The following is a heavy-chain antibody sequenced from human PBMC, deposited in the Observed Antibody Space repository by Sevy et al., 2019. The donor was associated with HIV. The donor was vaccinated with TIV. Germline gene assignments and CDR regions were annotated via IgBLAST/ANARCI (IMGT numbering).Heavy chain of an antibody. CDR1: GGSFRGYY. CDR2: INHSGGT. J-gene: IGHJ3*02. CDR3: ARHCPGRGCSHAFDI. D-gene: IGHD2-8*02. Sequence: SESLSLTCAVYGGSFRGYYWSWIRQPPGKGLEWIGEINHSGGTNYNPSLKSRVTISVDTSKNQFSLKLNSVTAADTAVFYCARHCPGRGCSHAFDIWGQVTLVTVSS. V-gene: IGHV4-34*01.